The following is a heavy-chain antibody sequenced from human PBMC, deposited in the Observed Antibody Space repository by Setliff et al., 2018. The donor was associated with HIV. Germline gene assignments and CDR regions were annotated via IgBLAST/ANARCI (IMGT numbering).Heavy chain of an antibody. CDR2: IVVGRGNT. CDR3: VADPSISMVRGLILGSTLDI. D-gene: IGHD3-10*01. Sequence: GASVKVSCKASGFTFTDSAVQWVRQTRGQRLEWIGWIVVGRGNTNYAQQFQGRVTITRDMSTSTAYMELSSLRSEDTAVYYCVADPSISMVRGLILGSTLDIWGQGTMVTVSS. J-gene: IGHJ3*02. CDR1: GFTFTDSA. V-gene: IGHV1-58*01.